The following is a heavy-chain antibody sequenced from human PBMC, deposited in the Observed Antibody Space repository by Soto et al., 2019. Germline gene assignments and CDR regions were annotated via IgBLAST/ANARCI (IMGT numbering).Heavy chain of an antibody. CDR3: TTEEWYYFPS. CDR2: INQDVSER. Sequence: EVQLVESGGGLVQPGGSLRLSCAASGFTFSVQWMSWVRQAPGKRLEWVATINQDVSERYYVDSVKGRFSISRDNAKNSLYLQMNSLRAEDTAVYYCTTEEWYYFPSWGQGTLVTVSS. D-gene: IGHD3-3*01. CDR1: GFTFSVQW. V-gene: IGHV3-7*03. J-gene: IGHJ4*02.